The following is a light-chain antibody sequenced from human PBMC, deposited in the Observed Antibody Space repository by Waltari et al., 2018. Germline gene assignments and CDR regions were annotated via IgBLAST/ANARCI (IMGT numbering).Light chain of an antibody. CDR1: QDISNY. CDR2: DAS. Sequence: DIQLTQSPPSLSASVGDRVTITCQASQDISNYLNWYQHKPGKAPKLLIYDASNLKTGGPSRFSGSRSGSEFSFTISSLQPEDIATYYFQQYGNLPWTFGQGTKVEI. V-gene: IGKV1-33*01. CDR3: QQYGNLPWT. J-gene: IGKJ1*01.